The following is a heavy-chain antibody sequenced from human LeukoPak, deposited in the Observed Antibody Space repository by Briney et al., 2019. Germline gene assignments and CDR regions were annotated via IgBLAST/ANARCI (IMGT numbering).Heavy chain of an antibody. J-gene: IGHJ4*02. CDR1: GFTFSSYA. CDR3: AKVETVAALLAAFDY. D-gene: IGHD6-6*01. Sequence: GGSLRLSCAASGFTFSSYAMSWVRQALGKGLEWVSAISGSGGSTYYADSVKGRFTISRDNSKNTLYLQMNSLRAEDTAVYYCAKVETVAALLAAFDYWGQGTLVTVSS. V-gene: IGHV3-23*01. CDR2: ISGSGGST.